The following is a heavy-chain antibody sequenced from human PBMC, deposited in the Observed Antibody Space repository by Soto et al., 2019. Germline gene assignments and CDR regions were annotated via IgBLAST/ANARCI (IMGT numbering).Heavy chain of an antibody. CDR1: GFSLTTSGEA. J-gene: IGHJ6*03. CDR2: IYWDDDK. V-gene: IGHV2-5*02. CDR3: AHIPGSGQLLYSYYYYMDV. D-gene: IGHD3-10*01. Sequence: QITLKESGPTLAKPTQTLTLTCTFSGFSLTTSGEAVGWIRQPPGKALEWLALIYWDDDKRSSPSLKSRLTITKDTSKNQVVLTMTNMDPVDTATYYCAHIPGSGQLLYSYYYYMDVWGKGTTVTVSS.